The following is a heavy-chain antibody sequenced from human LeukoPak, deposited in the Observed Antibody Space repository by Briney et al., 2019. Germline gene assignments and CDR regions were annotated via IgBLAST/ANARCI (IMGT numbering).Heavy chain of an antibody. CDR1: GGSISSYY. CDR2: IYYSGGT. V-gene: IGHV4-59*08. D-gene: IGHD6-19*01. CDR3: ARRGSGWPTGHFDY. J-gene: IGHJ4*02. Sequence: PSETLSLTCTVSGGSISSYYWSWIRQPPGKGLEWIGYIYYSGGTNYNPSLKSRVTISVDTSKNQFSLKLSSVTAADTAVYYCARRGSGWPTGHFDYWGQGTLVTVSS.